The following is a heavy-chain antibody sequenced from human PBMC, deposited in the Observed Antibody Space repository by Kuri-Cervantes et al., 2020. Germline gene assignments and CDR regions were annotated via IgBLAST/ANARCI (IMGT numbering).Heavy chain of an antibody. V-gene: IGHV3-7*01. Sequence: GGSLRLSCAASGFTFSSYGMHWVRQAPGKGLEWVANIKQDGSEKYYVDSVKGRFTISRDNAKNSLYLQMNSLRAEDTAVYYCARVGVVVAATRGDFDYWGQGTLVTVSS. CDR2: IKQDGSEK. J-gene: IGHJ4*02. CDR1: GFTFSSYG. D-gene: IGHD2-15*01. CDR3: ARVGVVVAATRGDFDY.